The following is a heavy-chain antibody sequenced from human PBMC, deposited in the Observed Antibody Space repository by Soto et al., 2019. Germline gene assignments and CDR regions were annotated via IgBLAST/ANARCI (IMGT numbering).Heavy chain of an antibody. CDR2: IYYSGST. Sequence: SETLSLTCSVSGGSVTSDNYYWSWIRQPPGKGLEWIGYIYYSGSTNYNPSLKSRVTISVDTSKNQISLKLSSVTAADTAVYYRARDQGIAVAVFDYWGQGTLVTVSS. D-gene: IGHD6-19*01. J-gene: IGHJ4*02. CDR3: ARDQGIAVAVFDY. CDR1: GGSVTSDNYY. V-gene: IGHV4-61*01.